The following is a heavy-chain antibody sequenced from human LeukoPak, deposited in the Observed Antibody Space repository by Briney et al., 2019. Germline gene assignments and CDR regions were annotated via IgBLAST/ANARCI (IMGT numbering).Heavy chain of an antibody. Sequence: ETLSLTCTVSGGSXSSSSYYWGWIRQPPGKGVEWIGSIYYSGSTYYNPSLKSRVTISVDTSKNQFSLKLSSVTAADTAVYYCARDSSSWYGEANFDYWGQGTLVTVSS. CDR2: IYYSGST. J-gene: IGHJ4*02. D-gene: IGHD6-13*01. V-gene: IGHV4-39*07. CDR1: GGSXSSSSYY. CDR3: ARDSSSWYGEANFDY.